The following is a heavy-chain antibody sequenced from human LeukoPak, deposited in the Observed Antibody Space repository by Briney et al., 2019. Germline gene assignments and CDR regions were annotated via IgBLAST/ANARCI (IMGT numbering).Heavy chain of an antibody. CDR1: GYTFINYH. J-gene: IGHJ4*02. V-gene: IGHV1-18*01. Sequence: ASVKVSCKASGYTFINYHISWVRQAPGQGLEWMGWISGNTGNTNYAQKLQCRVTMTTDTSTSTAYMELRSLRSDDTAVYYCARDNSGLEYWGQGTLVTVSS. CDR2: ISGNTGNT. CDR3: ARDNSGLEY.